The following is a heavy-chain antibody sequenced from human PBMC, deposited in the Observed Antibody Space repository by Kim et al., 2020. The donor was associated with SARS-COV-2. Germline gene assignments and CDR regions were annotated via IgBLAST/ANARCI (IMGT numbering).Heavy chain of an antibody. D-gene: IGHD2-2*01. J-gene: IGHJ4*02. CDR3: AKYIQAAALGGGWYYFDY. Sequence: VKGRFTISRDNAKNSLYLQMNSLRTEDTALYYCAKYIQAAALGGGWYYFDYWGQGTLVTVSS. V-gene: IGHV3-9*01.